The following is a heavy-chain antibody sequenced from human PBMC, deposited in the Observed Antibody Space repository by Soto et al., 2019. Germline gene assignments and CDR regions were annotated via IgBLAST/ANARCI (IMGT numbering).Heavy chain of an antibody. J-gene: IGHJ4*02. CDR2: IIPIFGTA. CDR1: GGTFNSYA. V-gene: IGHV1-69*13. Sequence: AAVKVSCKASGGTFNSYAISWVRQAPGQGLEWMGGIIPIFGTANYAQKFQGRVTITADESTSTAYMELSSLRSEDTAGYYCARTIEYSSSIFDYWGQGTLVTVSS. CDR3: ARTIEYSSSIFDY. D-gene: IGHD6-6*01.